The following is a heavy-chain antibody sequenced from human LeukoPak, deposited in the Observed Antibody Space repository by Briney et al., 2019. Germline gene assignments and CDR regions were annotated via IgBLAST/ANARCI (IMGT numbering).Heavy chain of an antibody. Sequence: PGGSLRLSCAASGFTFSSYGMHWVRQAPGKGLEWVAVISYDGSNKYYADSVKGRFTISRDNSKNTLYLQMNSLRAEDTAVYYCAKVEYGDYNYYYYGMDVWGQGTTVTVSS. J-gene: IGHJ6*02. D-gene: IGHD4-17*01. CDR3: AKVEYGDYNYYYYGMDV. CDR2: ISYDGSNK. V-gene: IGHV3-30*18. CDR1: GFTFSSYG.